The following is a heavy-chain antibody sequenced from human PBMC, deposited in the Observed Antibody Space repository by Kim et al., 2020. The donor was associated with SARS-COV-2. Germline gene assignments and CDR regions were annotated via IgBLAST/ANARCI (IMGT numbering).Heavy chain of an antibody. V-gene: IGHV3-7*03. D-gene: IGHD4-17*01. Sequence: GNGKFHVGSVKGRFTVSRSNARNSLFLQMNSLRVEDTAIYYCARGDSVTYWGQGVLVTVSS. J-gene: IGHJ4*02. CDR2: GNGK. CDR3: ARGDSVTY.